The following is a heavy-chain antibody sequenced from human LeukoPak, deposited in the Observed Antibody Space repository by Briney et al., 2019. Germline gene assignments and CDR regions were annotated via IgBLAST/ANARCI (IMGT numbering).Heavy chain of an antibody. CDR3: ARDVNTIPDY. CDR2: ISGSGGST. Sequence: GGSLRLTCAASGFTFSSYGMSWVRQAPGKGLEWVSAISGSGGSTYYADSVKGRFTISRDNSKNSLYLQMNSLRAEDTAVYYCARDVNTIPDYWGQGTLVTVSS. J-gene: IGHJ4*02. CDR1: GFTFSSYG. D-gene: IGHD2-2*01. V-gene: IGHV3-23*01.